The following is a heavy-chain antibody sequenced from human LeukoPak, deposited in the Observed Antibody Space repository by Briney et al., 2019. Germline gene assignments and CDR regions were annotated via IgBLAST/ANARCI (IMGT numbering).Heavy chain of an antibody. CDR2: INPTGTDT. Sequence: ASVKVSCKASGYTFSTYYMYWVRQSPGQGLEWMGAINPTGTDTIYAQTFQGRVTMTRDLSTSTVYMELSSLRSEDTAVYYCVRDGYNYGSNWFDPWGQGTLVTVSS. V-gene: IGHV1-46*01. J-gene: IGHJ5*02. CDR3: VRDGYNYGSNWFDP. CDR1: GYTFSTYY. D-gene: IGHD5-18*01.